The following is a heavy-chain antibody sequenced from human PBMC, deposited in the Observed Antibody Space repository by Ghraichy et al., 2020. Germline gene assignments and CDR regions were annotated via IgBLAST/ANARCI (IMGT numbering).Heavy chain of an antibody. Sequence: GGSLRLSCAASGFTFRSYAMHWVRQAPGKGLEWVAGMSFDGSNKDYADSVKGRFTISRDNSKNTLYLQMNSLRAEDTAVYYCARDIVHSSSWRFYYYGMDVWGQGTTVTVSS. CDR1: GFTFRSYA. V-gene: IGHV3-33*01. CDR2: MSFDGSNK. D-gene: IGHD6-13*01. CDR3: ARDIVHSSSWRFYYYGMDV. J-gene: IGHJ6*02.